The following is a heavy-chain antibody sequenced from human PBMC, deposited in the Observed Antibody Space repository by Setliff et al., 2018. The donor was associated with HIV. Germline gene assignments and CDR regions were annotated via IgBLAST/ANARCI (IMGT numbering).Heavy chain of an antibody. J-gene: IGHJ4*02. V-gene: IGHV4-59*01. CDR1: GDSIRDYY. D-gene: IGHD6-13*01. CDR2: IHYSGNS. Sequence: LSLTCTVPGDSIRDYYWSWIRQPPGKKLEYIGYIHYSGNSNYKPSLKSRVTMSVDTSKNQFSLRLSSVTAADTAVYYCARFGQYSGSWHLDYWGRGTLVTVSS. CDR3: ARFGQYSGSWHLDY.